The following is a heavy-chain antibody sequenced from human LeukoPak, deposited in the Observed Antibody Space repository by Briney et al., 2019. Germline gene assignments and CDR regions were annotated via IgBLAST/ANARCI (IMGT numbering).Heavy chain of an antibody. CDR1: GGSISSSSYY. CDR2: INYSGST. CDR3: ASNFYYYDSSGYPPPFDY. D-gene: IGHD3-22*01. J-gene: IGHJ4*02. V-gene: IGHV4-39*01. Sequence: PSETLSLTCTVSGGSISSSSYYWGWIRQPPGKGLEWIGSINYSGSTYYSPSLKSRVTISVDTSKNQFSLKLSSVTAAGTAVYYCASNFYYYDSSGYPPPFDYWGQGTLVTVSS.